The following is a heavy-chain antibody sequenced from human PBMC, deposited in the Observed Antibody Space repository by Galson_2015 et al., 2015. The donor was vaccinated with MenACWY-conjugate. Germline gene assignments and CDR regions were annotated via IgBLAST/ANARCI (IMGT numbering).Heavy chain of an antibody. D-gene: IGHD1-7*01. CDR1: GGSISSRYY. V-gene: IGHV4-59*08. CDR3: ARWNFDAYGMDV. J-gene: IGHJ6*02. Sequence: ETLSLTCAVSGGSISSRYYWSWVRQPPGKGLEWIGYIYYSGSTNYNPSLKSRVTISVDTSKNQFSLKLSSVTAADTAVYYCARWNFDAYGMDVWGQGTTVTVSS. CDR2: IYYSGST.